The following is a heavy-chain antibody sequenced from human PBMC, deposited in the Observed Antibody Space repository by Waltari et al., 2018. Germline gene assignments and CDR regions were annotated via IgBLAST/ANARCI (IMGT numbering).Heavy chain of an antibody. CDR1: GGSISSSNW. Sequence: QVQLQESGTGLVKPSGALSRTCAVSGGSISSSNWWGWVRQPPGKGMEWIGGVRRRGSTNNTSSLNRRVTISVAKSKNQFSLQLSSVTAADTAVYYCATTRGIAARARRFDYWGQGTLVTVSS. CDR2: VRRRGST. V-gene: IGHV4-4*02. J-gene: IGHJ4*02. CDR3: ATTRGIAARARRFDY. D-gene: IGHD6-6*01.